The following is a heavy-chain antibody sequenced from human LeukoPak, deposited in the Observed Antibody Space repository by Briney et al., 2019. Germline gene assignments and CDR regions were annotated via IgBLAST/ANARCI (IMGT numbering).Heavy chain of an antibody. CDR2: IYYSGST. J-gene: IGHJ4*02. V-gene: IGHV4-39*07. D-gene: IGHD6-13*01. Sequence: SETLSLTCIVSGGSISSSSYYWGWIRQPPGKGLEWIGSIYYSGSTYYNPSLKSRVTISVDTSKNQFSLKLSSVTAADTAVYYCATETTKIAAAQYYWGQGTLVTVSS. CDR3: ATETTKIAAAQYY. CDR1: GGSISSSSYY.